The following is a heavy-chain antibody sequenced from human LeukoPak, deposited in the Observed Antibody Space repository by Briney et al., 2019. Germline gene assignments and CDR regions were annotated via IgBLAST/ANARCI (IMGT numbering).Heavy chain of an antibody. D-gene: IGHD1-7*01. V-gene: IGHV1-69*06. J-gene: IGHJ3*01. CDR1: GGRFTSYG. CDR2: IIPVFDRP. CDR3: ARDAQWELRAFDV. Sequence: SVKVSCKTTGGRFTSYGFSWVRQAPGQGLEWMGGIIPVFDRPNYAQKFEGRVTITADKSTNTTYMEISRLTSDDTAVYYCARDAQWELRAFDVWGRGTMVTVSS.